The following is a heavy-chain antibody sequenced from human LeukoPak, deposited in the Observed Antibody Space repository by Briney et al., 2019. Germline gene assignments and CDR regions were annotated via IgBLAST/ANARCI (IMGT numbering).Heavy chain of an antibody. J-gene: IGHJ3*02. CDR1: GYTFTSYN. CDR3: ARVSSDCSSTSCYVYDAFDI. D-gene: IGHD2-2*01. Sequence: ASVKAPCKASGYTFTSYNMHWVRQAPGQGLEWMGIINPSGGSTSYAQKFQGRVTMTRDTSTSTVYMELSSLRSEDTAVHYCARVSSDCSSTSCYVYDAFDIWGQGTMVTVSS. V-gene: IGHV1-46*01. CDR2: INPSGGST.